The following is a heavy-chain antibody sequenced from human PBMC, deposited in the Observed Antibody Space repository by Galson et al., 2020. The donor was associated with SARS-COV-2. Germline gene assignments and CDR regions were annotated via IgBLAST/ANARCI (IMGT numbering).Heavy chain of an antibody. CDR2: ISGSGSAI. V-gene: IGHV3-11*01. D-gene: IGHD5-12*01. CDR1: GFTFSDYY. Sequence: GESLKISCAASGFTFSDYYMSWIRQAPGKGLEWVSYISGSGSAIYYADSVKGRFTISRDNAKNSLYLQMNSLRGEDTAVYYCARTGYSAYDYVLGWFDSWGQGTLVTVSS. J-gene: IGHJ5*01. CDR3: ARTGYSAYDYVLGWFDS.